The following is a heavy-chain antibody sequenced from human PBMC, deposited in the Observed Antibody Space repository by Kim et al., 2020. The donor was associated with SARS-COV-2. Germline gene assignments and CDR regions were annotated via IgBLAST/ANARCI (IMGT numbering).Heavy chain of an antibody. Sequence: ANYAQKFQGRVTITADKSTSTAYMELSSLRSEDTAVYYCARGGGIDAFDIWGQGTMVTVSS. J-gene: IGHJ3*02. V-gene: IGHV1-69*04. CDR2: A. D-gene: IGHD3-16*01. CDR3: ARGGGIDAFDI.